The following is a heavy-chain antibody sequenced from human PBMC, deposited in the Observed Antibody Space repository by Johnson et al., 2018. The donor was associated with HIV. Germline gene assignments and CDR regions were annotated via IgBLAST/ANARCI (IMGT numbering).Heavy chain of an antibody. CDR1: GFTVSSNY. J-gene: IGHJ3*02. D-gene: IGHD3-10*01. CDR3: GRAKGNSYYGSGHDAFDI. Sequence: VQLVESGGGLVQPGGSLRLSCAAFGFTVSSNYMSWVRQAQGKGLEWVSAIGSAGDTYYPGSVKGRFTISRENAKNSLYLQMNSLRAGDTAVYYCGRAKGNSYYGSGHDAFDIWGRGTIVTVSS. CDR2: IGSAGDT. V-gene: IGHV3-13*04.